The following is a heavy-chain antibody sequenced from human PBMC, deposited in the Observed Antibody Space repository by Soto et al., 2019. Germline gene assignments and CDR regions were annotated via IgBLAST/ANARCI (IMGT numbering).Heavy chain of an antibody. CDR3: AKGRSYYYYYVVDV. V-gene: IGHV3-23*01. CDR2: IIDSGAST. CDR1: GFTFSSYW. J-gene: IGHJ6*02. Sequence: GGSLRLSCAASGFTFSSYWMSWVRQAPGKGLEWVSDIIDSGASTYYADSVKGRFTISRDNSKSTLYLQMNSLRAEDTALYYCAKGRSYYYYYVVDVCGQGTSVTVSS.